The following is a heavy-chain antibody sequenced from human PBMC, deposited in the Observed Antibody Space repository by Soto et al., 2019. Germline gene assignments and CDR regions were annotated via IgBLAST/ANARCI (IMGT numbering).Heavy chain of an antibody. Sequence: GGSLRLSCAASGFTFSSYAMSWVRQAPGKGLEWVSAISGSGGSTYYADSVKGRFTISRDNSKNTLYLQMNSLRAEDTAVYYCAKGNVGPPGYSYGYARLYYYYYGMDVWGQGTTVTVSS. CDR1: GFTFSSYA. CDR3: AKGNVGPPGYSYGYARLYYYYYGMDV. D-gene: IGHD5-18*01. V-gene: IGHV3-23*01. J-gene: IGHJ6*02. CDR2: ISGSGGST.